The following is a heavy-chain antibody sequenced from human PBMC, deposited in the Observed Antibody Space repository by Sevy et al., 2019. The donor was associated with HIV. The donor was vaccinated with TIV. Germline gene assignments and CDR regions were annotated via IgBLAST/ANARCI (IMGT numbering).Heavy chain of an antibody. D-gene: IGHD3-10*01. CDR1: GFTFSNAW. V-gene: IGHV3-15*01. CDR3: TTGEFGYFDY. CDR2: IKSKTDGGTT. Sequence: GESLKISCAASGFTFSNAWMSLVRPAPGKGLEGVGRIKSKTDGGTTDYAAPVKGRFTISRDDSKNTLYLQMNSLKTEDTAVYYCTTGEFGYFDYWGQGTLVTVSS. J-gene: IGHJ4*02.